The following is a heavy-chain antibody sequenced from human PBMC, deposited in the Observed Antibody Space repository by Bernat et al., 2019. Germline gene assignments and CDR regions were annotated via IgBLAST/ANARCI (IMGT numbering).Heavy chain of an antibody. CDR3: ARDTTVIIDY. Sequence: QVQLVESGGGVVQPGRSLRLSCAASGFTFSSYGMHWVRQAPGKGLEWVAFIWYDGSNKYYADSVKGRFTISRDNSRNTLFLQMNSLRGEDTAIYYCARDTTVIIDYWGQGTLVTVSS. D-gene: IGHD4-17*01. CDR1: GFTFSSYG. J-gene: IGHJ4*02. CDR2: IWYDGSNK. V-gene: IGHV3-33*01.